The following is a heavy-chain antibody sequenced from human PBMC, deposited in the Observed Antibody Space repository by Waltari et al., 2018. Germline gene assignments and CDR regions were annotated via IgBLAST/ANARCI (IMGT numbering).Heavy chain of an antibody. Sequence: QVQLVQSGSELKRPGASVKVSCKASGYTFVTYALHWVRQASGQALEWMGWNHTYTGKPTYAQGFTGRFVCTMDTSVSSAYLQINSLDAEDTAVYYCARSHYYDTLGYYDYWGQGTLVTVSS. D-gene: IGHD3-22*01. V-gene: IGHV7-4-1*02. CDR3: ARSHYYDTLGYYDY. CDR2: NHTYTGKP. CDR1: GYTFVTYA. J-gene: IGHJ4*02.